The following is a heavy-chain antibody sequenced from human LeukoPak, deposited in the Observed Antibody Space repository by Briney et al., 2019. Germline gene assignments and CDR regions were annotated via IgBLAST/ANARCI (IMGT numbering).Heavy chain of an antibody. Sequence: SETLSLTCTLSGGSISSYYWSWIRQPPGKGLEWIGYISYSGNTNYNPSLKSRVTISVDTSKNQFSVKLSSVTAADTAVYYCARGGGYNSPFVYWGQGTLVTVSS. CDR3: ARGGGYNSPFVY. D-gene: IGHD5-24*01. V-gene: IGHV4-59*01. CDR2: ISYSGNT. J-gene: IGHJ4*02. CDR1: GGSISSYY.